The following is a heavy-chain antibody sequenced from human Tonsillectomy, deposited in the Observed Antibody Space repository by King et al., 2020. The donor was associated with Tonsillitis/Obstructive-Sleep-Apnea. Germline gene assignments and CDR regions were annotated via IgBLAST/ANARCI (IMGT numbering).Heavy chain of an antibody. D-gene: IGHD5-12*01. J-gene: IGHJ4*02. Sequence: QLQESGPGLGKPSETLSLTCTVSGGSISSSSYYWGWIRHPPGKGGGWMGRIYFSGTTYPSPSLKSGVTIYVDTSKNQFSLKVSSVTAADTAVYYCARTPSGSTFDSWGQGTLVTVSS. V-gene: IGHV4-39*01. CDR2: IYFSGTT. CDR3: ARTPSGSTFDS. CDR1: GGSISSSSYY.